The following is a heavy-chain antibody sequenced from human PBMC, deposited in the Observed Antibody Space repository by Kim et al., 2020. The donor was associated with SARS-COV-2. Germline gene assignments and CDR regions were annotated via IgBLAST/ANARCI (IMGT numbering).Heavy chain of an antibody. CDR3: AKKGGDWALKYFDS. CDR1: GFTFSNYA. D-gene: IGHD2-21*01. Sequence: GGSLRLSCAASGFTFSNYAMHWVRQAPGKGLEWVALLFSDGNTQFYAESVKGRFTISRDNSKNTLYLQMNSLRVEDTAVYYCAKKGGDWALKYFDSWGQG. J-gene: IGHJ4*02. CDR2: LFSDGNTQ. V-gene: IGHV3-30*18.